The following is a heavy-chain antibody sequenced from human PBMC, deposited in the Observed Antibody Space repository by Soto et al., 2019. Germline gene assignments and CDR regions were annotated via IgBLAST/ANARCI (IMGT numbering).Heavy chain of an antibody. D-gene: IGHD3-22*01. CDR3: ARANYYDSSGYSAYGMDV. V-gene: IGHV1-69*13. CDR1: GGTFSSYA. J-gene: IGHJ6*02. CDR2: IIPIFGTA. Sequence: ASVKVSCKASGGTFSSYAISWVRQAPGQGLEWMGGIIPIFGTANYAQKFQGRVTITADESTSTAYMERSSLRSEDTAVYYWARANYYDSSGYSAYGMDVWGQGTTVTVSS.